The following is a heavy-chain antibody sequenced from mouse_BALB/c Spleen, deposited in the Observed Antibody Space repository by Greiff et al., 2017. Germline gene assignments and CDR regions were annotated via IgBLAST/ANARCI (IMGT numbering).Heavy chain of an antibody. V-gene: IGHV14-3*02. CDR1: GFNIKDTC. CDR3: DRWDGNYAMDY. J-gene: IGHJ4*01. D-gene: IGHD2-1*01. CDR2: IDPANGNT. Sequence: EVQLQQSGAELVKPGASVTLSCTASGFNIKDTCVHWVKQRPEQGLEWLGRIDPANGNTKYDPKFTGKATITADTSSNTAYLQLSSLTAEDTAVYYCDRWDGNYAMDYWGQGTSVTVSS.